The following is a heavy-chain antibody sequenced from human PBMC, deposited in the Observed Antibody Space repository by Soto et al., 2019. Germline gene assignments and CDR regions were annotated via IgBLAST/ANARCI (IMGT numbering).Heavy chain of an antibody. CDR3: AREGDYYGSGSYPNDY. D-gene: IGHD3-10*01. CDR1: GGSISSGDYY. CDR2: IYYSGST. J-gene: IGHJ4*02. V-gene: IGHV4-30-4*01. Sequence: QVQLQESGPGLVKPSQTLSLTCTVSGGSISSGDYYWSWIRQPPGKGLEWIGYIYYSGSTYYNPSLKSRVTISVDTSKNQFSLKLSSVTAADTAVYYCAREGDYYGSGSYPNDYWGQGTLVTVSS.